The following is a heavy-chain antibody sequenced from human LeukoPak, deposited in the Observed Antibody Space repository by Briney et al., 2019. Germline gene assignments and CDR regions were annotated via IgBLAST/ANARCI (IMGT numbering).Heavy chain of an antibody. CDR3: VRDLILVWTPGDDFDF. J-gene: IGHJ4*02. Sequence: GGSLRLSCAVSGFPLSSYWMHWVRQAPGKGLEWVSRIDEKGSVKTYADSVKGRFTVSRDNAKQTVYLQMNSLKVEDTAVYYCVRDLILVWTPGDDFDFWGQGTPVTVSS. CDR1: GFPLSSYW. D-gene: IGHD2-8*01. CDR2: IDEKGSVK. V-gene: IGHV3-74*01.